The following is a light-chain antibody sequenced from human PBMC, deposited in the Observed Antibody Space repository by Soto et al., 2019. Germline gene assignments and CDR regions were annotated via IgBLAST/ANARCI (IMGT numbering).Light chain of an antibody. CDR2: GAS. CDR1: EAINNNF. V-gene: IGKV3-20*01. Sequence: EIVLTQSPGALSVAPGETLSLSCRASEAINNNFVAWYQQRPGQVPRLLMYGASRRVSVVPDRISGRRSGTGFILNIARVEPEESAVYFCQQYQLSPLSFGGGTQV. J-gene: IGKJ4*01. CDR3: QQYQLSPLS.